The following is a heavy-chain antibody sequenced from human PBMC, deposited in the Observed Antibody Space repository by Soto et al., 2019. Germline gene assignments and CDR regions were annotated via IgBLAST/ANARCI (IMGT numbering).Heavy chain of an antibody. CDR1: GYSFNSYW. CDR2: IDPSDSYT. CDR3: ARLQAAAGDNDLTFDY. J-gene: IGHJ4*02. Sequence: EVQLVPSGAEVKKPGESLRISCKGSGYSFNSYWISWVRQMPGKGLEWMGRIDPSDSYTTYSPSFQGHVTISADKSISTAYRQWISLKASDTARYYCARLQAAAGDNDLTFDYWGQGTLVTVSS. D-gene: IGHD6-13*01. V-gene: IGHV5-10-1*01.